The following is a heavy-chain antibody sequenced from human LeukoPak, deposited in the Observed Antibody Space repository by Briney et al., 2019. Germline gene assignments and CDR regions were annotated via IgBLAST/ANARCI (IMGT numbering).Heavy chain of an antibody. CDR1: GFTFSDYS. CDR3: ARDYKYAFDH. D-gene: IGHD5-24*01. Sequence: GGSLRLSCAASGFTFSDYSMNWVRQAPGKGLEWISYIGIDSGNTNYANSVKGRFTISGDKAKNSPYLQMHSLRVEETAVYYCARDYKYAFDHWGQGTLVTVSS. J-gene: IGHJ4*02. V-gene: IGHV3-48*01. CDR2: IGIDSGNT.